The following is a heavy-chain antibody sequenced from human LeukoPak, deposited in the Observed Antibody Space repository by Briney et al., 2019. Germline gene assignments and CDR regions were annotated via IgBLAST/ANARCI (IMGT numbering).Heavy chain of an antibody. D-gene: IGHD6-13*01. V-gene: IGHV3-53*01. CDR1: GFTVSSNY. CDR3: ARGGGSERYSSSWYGGDYFDY. J-gene: IGHJ4*02. Sequence: GGSLRLSCAASGFTVSSNYMSWVRQAPGKGLEWASVIYSGGSTYYADSVKGRFTISRDNSKNTLYLQMNSLRAEDTAVYYCARGGGSERYSSSWYGGDYFDYWGQGTLVTVSS. CDR2: IYSGGST.